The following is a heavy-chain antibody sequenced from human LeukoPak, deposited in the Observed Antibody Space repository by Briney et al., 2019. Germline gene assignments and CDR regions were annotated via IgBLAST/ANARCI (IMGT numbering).Heavy chain of an antibody. D-gene: IGHD2-15*01. CDR3: ARDSSCSGGTCYDT. Sequence: SQTLSLTCTVSGGSISSGDYYWSWIRQPPGKGLEWIAYIYYSGSANYNPSLKSRVTISIDTSKNQFSLKLSSVTAGDTAVYYCARDSSCSGGTCYDTWGQGTLVTVSS. J-gene: IGHJ5*02. CDR1: GGSISSGDYY. V-gene: IGHV4-61*08. CDR2: IYYSGSA.